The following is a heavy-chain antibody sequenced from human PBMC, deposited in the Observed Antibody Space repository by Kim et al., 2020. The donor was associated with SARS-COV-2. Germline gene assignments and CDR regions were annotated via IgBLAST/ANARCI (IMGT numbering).Heavy chain of an antibody. J-gene: IGHJ4*02. CDR1: TFTFYSYA. CDR2: ISGSGDRT. V-gene: IGHV3-23*01. Sequence: GGSLRLSCVGSTFTFYSYAMSWVRQAPGKGLEWVAIISGSGDRTQYADSVKGRFTISRDNSKNTLYLEMNSLRVEDTAIYFCAKDQSCSTISCRGGLDIWSLRNQVTVSS. D-gene: IGHD1-1*01. CDR3: AKDQSCSTISCRGGLDI.